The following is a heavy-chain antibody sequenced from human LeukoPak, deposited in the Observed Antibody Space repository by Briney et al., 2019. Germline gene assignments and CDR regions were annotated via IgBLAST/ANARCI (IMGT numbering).Heavy chain of an antibody. V-gene: IGHV4-59*08. CDR2: FYHSGSS. J-gene: IGHJ4*02. CDR1: GGSISSYY. D-gene: IGHD3-10*01. CDR3: ARTRPYYASGSQQRGYFDY. Sequence: SETLSLTCTVSGGSISSYYWSWIRQPPGKGLEWIGYFYHSGSSNYNPSLKSRVAMSVDTSKNQFSLKLSSVTAADTAVYYCARTRPYYASGSQQRGYFDYWGQGTLVTVSS.